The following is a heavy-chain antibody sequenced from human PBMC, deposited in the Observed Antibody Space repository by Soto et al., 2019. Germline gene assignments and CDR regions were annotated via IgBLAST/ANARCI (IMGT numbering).Heavy chain of an antibody. CDR2: IKSKTDGGTT. CDR1: GFTFSNAW. Sequence: GGSLRLSCAASGFTFSNAWMSWVRQAPGKGLEWVGRIKSKTDGGTTDYAAPVKGRFTISRDDSKNTLYLQMNSLKTEDTAVYYCTTDGDGLEDCSGGSCQYYFDYWGQGTLVTVSS. V-gene: IGHV3-15*01. J-gene: IGHJ4*02. CDR3: TTDGDGLEDCSGGSCQYYFDY. D-gene: IGHD2-15*01.